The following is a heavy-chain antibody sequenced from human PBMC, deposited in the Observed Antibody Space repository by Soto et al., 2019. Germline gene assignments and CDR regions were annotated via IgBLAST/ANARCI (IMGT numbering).Heavy chain of an antibody. CDR3: ASERLVNYYYYYMDV. Sequence: GGSLRLSCAASGFTFSSYSMNWVRQAPGKGLEWVSYISSSSSTIYYADSVKGRFTISRDNAKNSLYLQMNSLRAEDTAVYYCASERLVNYYYYYMDVWGKGTTVTVSS. CDR2: ISSSSSTI. V-gene: IGHV3-48*01. J-gene: IGHJ6*03. CDR1: GFTFSSYS. D-gene: IGHD6-19*01.